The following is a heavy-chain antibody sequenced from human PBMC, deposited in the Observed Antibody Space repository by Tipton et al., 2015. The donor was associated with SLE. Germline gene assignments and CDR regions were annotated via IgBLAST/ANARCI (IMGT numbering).Heavy chain of an antibody. J-gene: IGHJ3*02. CDR2: IYTSGAT. D-gene: IGHD3-10*01. Sequence: TLSLTCTVSGGSISNYYWSWIRQSAGEGLEWIGRIYTSGATNYKRSLESRATISLDTSRNQFSLNLRSVTAADTAVYYCARAKNSPGDDAFDIWGQGTRVTVSS. CDR3: ARAKNSPGDDAFDI. CDR1: GGSISNYY. V-gene: IGHV4-4*07.